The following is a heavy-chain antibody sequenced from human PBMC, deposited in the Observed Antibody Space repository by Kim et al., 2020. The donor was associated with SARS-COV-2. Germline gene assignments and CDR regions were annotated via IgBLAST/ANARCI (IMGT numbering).Heavy chain of an antibody. CDR3: ATAVRIAAASYY. CDR2: ISCSGGSK. D-gene: IGHD6-13*01. CDR1: GFTFSSYA. V-gene: IGHV3-23*01. Sequence: GGSLRLSCAASGFTFSSYAMSWVRQAPGKGLEWVSAISCSGGSKYYADSVKGRFTISRDNSKNTLYLQMNSLRAEDTALFYCATAVRIAAASYYWGQGTLGTVSP. J-gene: IGHJ4*02.